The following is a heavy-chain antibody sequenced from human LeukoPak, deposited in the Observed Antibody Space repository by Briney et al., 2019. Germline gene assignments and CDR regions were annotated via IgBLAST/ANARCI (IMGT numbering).Heavy chain of an antibody. CDR2: MYTLGNT. CDR1: GFTVSSNY. Sequence: PGGSLRLSCAASGFTVSSNYMTWVRRAPGKGLEWVSVMYTLGNTYYADSVRGRFTISRANSKNTLYLQMNSLRAEDTAVYYCAGYSGRYPYYMDVWGKGTTVTISS. D-gene: IGHD1-26*01. J-gene: IGHJ6*03. V-gene: IGHV3-66*01. CDR3: AGYSGRYPYYMDV.